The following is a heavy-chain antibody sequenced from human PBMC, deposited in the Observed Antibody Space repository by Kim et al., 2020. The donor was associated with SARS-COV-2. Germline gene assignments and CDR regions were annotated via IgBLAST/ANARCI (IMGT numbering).Heavy chain of an antibody. CDR1: GFTFSSYA. CDR3: ARDNPSPKLRWDAFDI. CDR2: ISYDGSNK. V-gene: IGHV3-30*04. D-gene: IGHD4-17*01. J-gene: IGHJ3*02. Sequence: GGSLRLSCAASGFTFSSYAMHWVRQAPGKGLEWVAVISYDGSNKYYADSVKGRFTISRDNSKNTLYLQMNSLRAEDTAVYYCARDNPSPKLRWDAFDIWG.